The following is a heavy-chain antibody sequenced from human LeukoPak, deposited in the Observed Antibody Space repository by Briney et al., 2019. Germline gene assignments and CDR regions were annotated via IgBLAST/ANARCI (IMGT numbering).Heavy chain of an antibody. J-gene: IGHJ4*02. CDR2: IYHSGST. CDR3: ARGGRDGYNLGYYFDY. Sequence: SQTLSLTCAVSGGSISSGGYSWSWIRQPPGKGLEWIGYIYHSGSTYYNPSLKSRVTISVDTSKNQFSLKLSSVTAADTAVYYCARGGRDGYNLGYYFDYWGQGTLVTVSS. CDR1: GGSISSGGYS. D-gene: IGHD5-24*01. V-gene: IGHV4-30-2*01.